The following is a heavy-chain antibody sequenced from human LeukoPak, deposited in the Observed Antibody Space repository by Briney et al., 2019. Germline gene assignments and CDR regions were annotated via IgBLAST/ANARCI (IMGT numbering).Heavy chain of an antibody. CDR3: ARDYYDSGGSDY. D-gene: IGHD3-22*01. Sequence: ASVKVSCKASGYIFTSYYIHWVRQAPGQGLEWMGIINPSGGSTSYAQKFQGRVTMTRDTSTSTVYMELSSLRSEDTAVYYCARDYYDSGGSDYWGQGTLVTVSS. CDR1: GYIFTSYY. V-gene: IGHV1-46*01. CDR2: INPSGGST. J-gene: IGHJ4*02.